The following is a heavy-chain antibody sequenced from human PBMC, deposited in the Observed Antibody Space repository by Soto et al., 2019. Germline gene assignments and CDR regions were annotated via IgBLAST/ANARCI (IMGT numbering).Heavy chain of an antibody. CDR2: ISSNSGTM. J-gene: IGHJ4*02. CDR3: ARDRFYYGSSGYYYFDY. CDR1: GFTFSSYS. V-gene: IGHV3-48*01. D-gene: IGHD3-22*01. Sequence: EVQLVESGGALVQPGGSLRLSCAASGFTFSSYSMNWVRQAPGKGLEWVSYISSNSGTMYYADSVKGRFTISRDNAKHSLYLQMNSLRAEDTAVYYCARDRFYYGSSGYYYFDYWGQGTLVTVSS.